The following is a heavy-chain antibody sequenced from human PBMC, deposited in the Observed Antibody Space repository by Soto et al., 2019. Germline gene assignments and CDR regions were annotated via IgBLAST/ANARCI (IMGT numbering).Heavy chain of an antibody. CDR2: ISGSGGST. Sequence: EVPLLESGGGLVQPGGSLRLSCAASRFTFSSYAMSWVRQTPGKGLEWVSGISGSGGSTYYADSVKGRFTISRDNSXXTXXLQMNSLRAEDTAVYYCAKDAVRYCISTSCYSFDYWGQGTLVTVSS. D-gene: IGHD2-2*02. CDR3: AKDAVRYCISTSCYSFDY. V-gene: IGHV3-23*01. CDR1: RFTFSSYA. J-gene: IGHJ4*02.